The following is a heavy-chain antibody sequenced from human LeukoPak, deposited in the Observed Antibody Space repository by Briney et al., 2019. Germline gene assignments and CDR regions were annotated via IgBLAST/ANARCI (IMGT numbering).Heavy chain of an antibody. CDR1: GYTFTGHY. Sequence: ASVKVSCKASGYTFTGHYLHWVRQAPGQGLEWMGWLNPNNGGTKYAQKFQGRVTMTRDTSITTAYMELSSLRSDDTAVYYCAREWGPAAMAHTLNWGQGTLVTVSS. D-gene: IGHD2-2*01. CDR2: LNPNNGGT. J-gene: IGHJ4*02. V-gene: IGHV1-2*02. CDR3: AREWGPAAMAHTLN.